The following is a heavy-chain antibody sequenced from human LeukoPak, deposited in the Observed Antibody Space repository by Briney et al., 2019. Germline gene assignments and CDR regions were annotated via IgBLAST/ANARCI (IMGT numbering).Heavy chain of an antibody. CDR2: INEDGSVK. V-gene: IGHV3-7*01. D-gene: IGHD2-21*02. Sequence: PGGSLRLSCAVSGGTLSAYWMAWVRQSPGKGLEWVAEINEDGSVKYYVDSMKSRFTISRDNAKNSLYLQMNSLGAEDTAVYYCAKVPRDSDCYWGQGTLATVSS. J-gene: IGHJ4*02. CDR1: GGTLSAYW. CDR3: AKVPRDSDCY.